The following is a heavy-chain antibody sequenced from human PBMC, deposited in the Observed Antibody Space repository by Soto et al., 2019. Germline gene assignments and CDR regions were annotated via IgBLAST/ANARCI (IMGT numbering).Heavy chain of an antibody. Sequence: GGSLRLSCAASGFTFSDYYMSWIRQAPGKGLEWVSYISTSSSYTNYADSVKGRFTISRDNAKSSLYLQMDSLRAEDTAVYYCARQYCSSTTCYGFFDYWGQGTLVTVSS. J-gene: IGHJ4*02. V-gene: IGHV3-11*06. D-gene: IGHD2-2*01. CDR1: GFTFSDYY. CDR2: ISTSSSYT. CDR3: ARQYCSSTTCYGFFDY.